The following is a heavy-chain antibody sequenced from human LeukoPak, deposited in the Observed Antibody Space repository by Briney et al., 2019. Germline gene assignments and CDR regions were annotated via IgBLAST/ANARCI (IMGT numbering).Heavy chain of an antibody. Sequence: GGSLRLSCAASGFTFSNAWMNWVRQAPGKGLEWVGRIKSKTDGGTTDYAAPVKGRFTISRDDSKNTLYLQMNSLKTEDTAVYNCTTERNWELLRPYGLDIWGQGTTVIVSS. D-gene: IGHD1-26*01. CDR2: IKSKTDGGTT. CDR1: GFTFSNAW. CDR3: TTERNWELLRPYGLDI. J-gene: IGHJ6*02. V-gene: IGHV3-15*07.